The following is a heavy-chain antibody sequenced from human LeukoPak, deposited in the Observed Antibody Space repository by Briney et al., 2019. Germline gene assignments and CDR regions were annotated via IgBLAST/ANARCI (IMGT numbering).Heavy chain of an antibody. D-gene: IGHD1-1*01. Sequence: SQTLSLTCTVSSGSISSGDYYWSWVRQPPGKGLEWIGEIFRSGRANYNSSLKSRVTMSVDKSKSQFSLSLTSVTAADTAVYYCARGELALGFDSWGQGTLVTVSS. CDR3: ARGELALGFDS. CDR1: SGSISSGDYY. CDR2: IFRSGRA. V-gene: IGHV4-30-4*01. J-gene: IGHJ4*02.